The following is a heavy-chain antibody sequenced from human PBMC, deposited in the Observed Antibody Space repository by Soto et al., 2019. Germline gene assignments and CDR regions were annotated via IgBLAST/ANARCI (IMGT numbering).Heavy chain of an antibody. CDR1: GGSISSYY. J-gene: IGHJ4*02. Sequence: QVQLQESGPGLVKPSETLSLSCTVSGGSISSYYWSWIRHPPGKGLEWIGYIYYSGSTNYNPSLKSRVTISVDTSKNQFSLNLSSVTAADTAVYYCARSFIQDKTIDYWGQGTLVTVSS. CDR3: ARSFIQDKTIDY. D-gene: IGHD3-16*02. CDR2: IYYSGST. V-gene: IGHV4-59*08.